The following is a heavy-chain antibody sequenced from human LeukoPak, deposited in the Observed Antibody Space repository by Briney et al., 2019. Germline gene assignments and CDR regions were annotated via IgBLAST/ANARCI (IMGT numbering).Heavy chain of an antibody. CDR2: IYTTGKP. CDR1: SGSINSYY. J-gene: IGHJ4*02. D-gene: IGHD3-16*01. Sequence: PSETLSLTCTVSSGSINSYYWGWVRQPAGRGLEWIGRIYTTGKPDYNPYLKSRLTMSVDTSKRQFSLNLTSVTAADTAIYFCARHGYTASHYFLDFWSQGTLVTVSS. CDR3: ARHGYTASHYFLDF. V-gene: IGHV4-4*07.